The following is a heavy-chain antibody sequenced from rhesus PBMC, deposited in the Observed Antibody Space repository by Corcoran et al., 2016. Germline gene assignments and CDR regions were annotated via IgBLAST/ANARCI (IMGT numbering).Heavy chain of an antibody. CDR2: INPSNGNT. Sequence: QVQLVQSGAEVKKPGASVKLSCKASGYTFTSSYINWVRQAPGQVLEGMGWINPSNGNTAYAQKVPGRVTMTRDTSTSTAYMELSSLRSEDTAVYYCMRGQYRNRFDVWGPGVLVTVSS. CDR1: GYTFTSSY. J-gene: IGHJ5-1*01. V-gene: IGHV1S9*01. D-gene: IGHD1-44*01. CDR3: MRGQYRNRFDV.